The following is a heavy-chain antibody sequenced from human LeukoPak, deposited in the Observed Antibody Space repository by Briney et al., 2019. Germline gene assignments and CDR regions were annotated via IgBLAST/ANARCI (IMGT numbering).Heavy chain of an antibody. D-gene: IGHD6-19*01. CDR3: ATPGRIAVAGQFDY. J-gene: IGHJ4*02. Sequence: SETLSLTCAVSGGSISSSNWWSWVRQPPGKGLEWIGEIYHSGSTNYNPSLKSRVTISVDTSKNQFSLMLNSVTAADTAVYYCATPGRIAVAGQFDYWGQGTLVTVSS. V-gene: IGHV4-4*02. CDR2: IYHSGST. CDR1: GGSISSSNW.